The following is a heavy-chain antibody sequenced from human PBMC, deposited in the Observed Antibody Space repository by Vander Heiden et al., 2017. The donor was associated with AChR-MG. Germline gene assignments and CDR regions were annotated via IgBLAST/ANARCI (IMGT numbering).Heavy chain of an antibody. CDR2: IIPIFGTA. J-gene: IGHJ4*02. D-gene: IGHD3-22*01. V-gene: IGHV1-69*01. CDR1: GGTFSSYA. CDR3: AREGGRAYYYDSSGYAPFDY. Sequence: QVQLVQSGAEVKKPGSSVKVSCKASGGTFSSYAISWVRPAPGQGLEWMRGIIPIFGTANYAQKCQGRVTITADESTSTAYMELSSLRSEDTAVYYCAREGGRAYYYDSSGYAPFDYWGQGTLVTVSS.